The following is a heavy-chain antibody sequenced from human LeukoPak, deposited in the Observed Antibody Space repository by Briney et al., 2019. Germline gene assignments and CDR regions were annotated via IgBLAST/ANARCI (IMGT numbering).Heavy chain of an antibody. CDR3: ARSYYYDSSGNTPSARYYYYYMDV. V-gene: IGHV3-21*01. J-gene: IGHJ6*03. CDR2: ISSSSSYI. D-gene: IGHD3-22*01. Sequence: GGSLRLSCAASGFTFSSYSMNWVRQAPGKGLEWVSSISSSSSYIYYADSVKGRFTISRDNAKNSLYLQMNSLRAEDTAVYYCARSYYYDSSGNTPSARYYYYYMDVWGKGTTVAISS. CDR1: GFTFSSYS.